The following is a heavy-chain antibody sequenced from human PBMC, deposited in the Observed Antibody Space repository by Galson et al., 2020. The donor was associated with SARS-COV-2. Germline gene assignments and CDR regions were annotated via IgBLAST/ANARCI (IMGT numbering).Heavy chain of an antibody. CDR1: GGSISTYY. Sequence: SETLSLTCTVSGGSISTYYWTWIRQPPGKGLEWIGYIYYSGSTKYNPSLKSRVTISVDTSKNQFSLKLSSVTAADTAVYYCARADRTYKVTDYYYYMDVWGKGTTVTVSS. CDR2: IYYSGST. V-gene: IGHV4-59*01. J-gene: IGHJ6*03. CDR3: ARADRTYKVTDYYYYMDV. D-gene: IGHD4-4*01.